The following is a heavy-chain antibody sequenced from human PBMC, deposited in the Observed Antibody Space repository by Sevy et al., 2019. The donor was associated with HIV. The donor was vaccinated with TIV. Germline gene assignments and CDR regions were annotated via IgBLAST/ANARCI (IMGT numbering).Heavy chain of an antibody. V-gene: IGHV1-18*01. CDR1: GYTFTSYG. Sequence: ASVKVSCKASGYTFTSYGISWVRQAPGQGLEWMGWISAYNGNTNYAQKLQGRVTMTTDTSTSTVYMELRSLRSDDTAVYYCARDAVTTSAFDIWGQGTMVTVSS. J-gene: IGHJ3*02. CDR3: ARDAVTTSAFDI. D-gene: IGHD4-17*01. CDR2: ISAYNGNT.